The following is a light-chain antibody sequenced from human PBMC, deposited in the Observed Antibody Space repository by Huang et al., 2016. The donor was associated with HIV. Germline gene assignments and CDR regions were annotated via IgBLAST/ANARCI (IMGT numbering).Light chain of an antibody. Sequence: EIMLTQSPGTLSLSPGERATLSCRASQSISSSYLAWYQQKPGEASRLLIYGASDRATGIPHRLSGSRSGTDFTLTISRLEPEDFAVYHCQQYGSSHPGTFGGGTKVEIK. CDR3: QQYGSSHPGT. CDR2: GAS. V-gene: IGKV3-20*01. J-gene: IGKJ4*01. CDR1: QSISSSY.